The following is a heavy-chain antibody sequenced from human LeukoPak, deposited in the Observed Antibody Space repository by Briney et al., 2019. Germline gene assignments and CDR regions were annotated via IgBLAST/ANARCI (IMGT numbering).Heavy chain of an antibody. Sequence: SEALSLTCTVSGGSLSSYYWSWIRQPAGKGLEWIGRIYTSGSTNYNPSLKSRVTMSVDTSKNQFSLKLSSVTAADTAVYYCARDRASFTVTTFGYFDYWGQGTLVTVSS. CDR3: ARDRASFTVTTFGYFDY. CDR1: GGSLSSYY. CDR2: IYTSGST. J-gene: IGHJ4*02. D-gene: IGHD4-17*01. V-gene: IGHV4-4*07.